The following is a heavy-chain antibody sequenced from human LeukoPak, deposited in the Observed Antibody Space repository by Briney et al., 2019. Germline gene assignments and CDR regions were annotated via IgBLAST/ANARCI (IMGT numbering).Heavy chain of an antibody. CDR1: GGSISSYY. CDR2: IYDSGST. V-gene: IGHV4-59*01. CDR3: ARAEYGSAHDY. J-gene: IGHJ4*02. Sequence: PSETLSLTCTVSGGSISSYYWSWIRQPPEKGLEWIGYIYDSGSTNYNPSLKSRVTIALDTSKSQFSLKVTSVSAADTAVYYCARAEYGSAHDYWGQGTPVTVSS. D-gene: IGHD3-10*01.